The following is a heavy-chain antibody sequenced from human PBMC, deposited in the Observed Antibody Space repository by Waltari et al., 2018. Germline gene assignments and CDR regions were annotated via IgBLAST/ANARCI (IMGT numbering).Heavy chain of an antibody. Sequence: QVQLQQWGAGLLKPSQTLSLTCAVEGGSVSRYFWNWVRQPPGKGLEWIGGIDYSGSTNYNPSLKSRVTLSIDTSRKRFSLNLNSMTAADTAIYYCARSGFHGSGTPFDPWGRGTLVTVSS. CDR3: ARSGFHGSGTPFDP. D-gene: IGHD3-10*01. CDR1: GGSVSRYF. V-gene: IGHV4-34*02. CDR2: IDYSGST. J-gene: IGHJ5*02.